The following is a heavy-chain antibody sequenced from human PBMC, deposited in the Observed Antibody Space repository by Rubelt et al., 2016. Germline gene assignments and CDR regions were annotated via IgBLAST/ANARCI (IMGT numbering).Heavy chain of an antibody. CDR1: GFPFSRDW. Sequence: GGDLVQPGGSLRLSCAASGFPFSRDWMSWVRQAPGKGLEYVALIDQVGNQKLYVDPVRGRFTISRDNAKNSLYLQMNSLRAEDTAVYYCARGRKGYFDLWGRGTLVTVSS. V-gene: IGHV3-7*01. J-gene: IGHJ2*01. CDR3: ARGRKGYFDL. CDR2: IDQVGNQK.